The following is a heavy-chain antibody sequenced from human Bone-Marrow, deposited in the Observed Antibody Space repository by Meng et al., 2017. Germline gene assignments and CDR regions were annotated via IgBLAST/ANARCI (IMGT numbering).Heavy chain of an antibody. Sequence: SETLSPTCTVSGGSISSYYWSWIRQPAGKGLEWIGRIYTSGSTNYNPSLKSRVTMSVDTSKNQFSLKLSSVTAADTAVYYCARTPQIAAAGLLVEYWGQGTLVTVSS. CDR2: IYTSGST. V-gene: IGHV4-4*07. J-gene: IGHJ4*02. CDR1: GGSISSYY. D-gene: IGHD6-13*01. CDR3: ARTPQIAAAGLLVEY.